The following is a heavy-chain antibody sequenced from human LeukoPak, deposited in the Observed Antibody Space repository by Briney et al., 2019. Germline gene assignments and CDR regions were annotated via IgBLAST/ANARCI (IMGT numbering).Heavy chain of an antibody. V-gene: IGHV1-2*02. D-gene: IGHD3-3*01. CDR3: ARAYDFWSGNNWFDP. CDR2: INPNSGGT. J-gene: IGHJ5*02. CDR1: GYTFTGYY. Sequence: ASVKVSCKASGYTFTGYYMHWVRQAPGQGLEWMGWINPNSGGTNYAQKFQGRVTMTRDTSISTAYMELSRLRSDDTAVYYCARAYDFWSGNNWFDPWGQGTPVTVSS.